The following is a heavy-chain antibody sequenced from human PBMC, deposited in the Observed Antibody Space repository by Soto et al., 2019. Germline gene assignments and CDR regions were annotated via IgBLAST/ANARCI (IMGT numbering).Heavy chain of an antibody. J-gene: IGHJ4*02. CDR3: ATLSITIFGVAAYFDY. CDR2: TSYDGSNK. D-gene: IGHD3-3*01. Sequence: PGGSLRLSCAASGFTFSSSVMHWVRQTPGKGLEWVAVTSYDGSNKYYADSVKGRFTISRDNSKNTLYLQMNSLRAEDTAVYYCATLSITIFGVAAYFDYWGQGTLVTVSS. CDR1: GFTFSSSV. V-gene: IGHV3-30*04.